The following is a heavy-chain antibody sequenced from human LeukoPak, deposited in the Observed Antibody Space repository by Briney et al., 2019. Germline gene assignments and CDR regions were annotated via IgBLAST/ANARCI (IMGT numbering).Heavy chain of an antibody. Sequence: GGSLRLSCAASGFTFSSYSMNWVRQAPGKGLEWVSAISGSGGSTYYADSVKGRFTISRDNSKNTLYLQMNSLRAEDTAVYYCAKVAEVGDYRLYYYYYYMDVWGKGTTVTISS. CDR2: ISGSGGST. CDR3: AKVAEVGDYRLYYYYYYMDV. D-gene: IGHD4-17*01. V-gene: IGHV3-23*01. J-gene: IGHJ6*03. CDR1: GFTFSSYS.